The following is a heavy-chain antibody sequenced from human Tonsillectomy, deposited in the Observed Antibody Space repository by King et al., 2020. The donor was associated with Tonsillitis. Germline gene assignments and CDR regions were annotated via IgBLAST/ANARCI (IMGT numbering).Heavy chain of an antibody. V-gene: IGHV3-23*04. D-gene: IGHD3-9*01. J-gene: IGHJ4*02. Sequence: VQLVESGGGLVQPGGSLRLSCAASGFTFSSYAMSWVRQAPGKGLEWVSAISGSGGSTYYADSVKGRFTISRDNSKNTLYLQMNGLRAEATAVYYCAKLSRYYDILPGDCGVTYCDSWGQGPLVTVSS. CDR1: GFTFSSYA. CDR2: ISGSGGST. CDR3: AKLSRYYDILPGDCGVTYCDS.